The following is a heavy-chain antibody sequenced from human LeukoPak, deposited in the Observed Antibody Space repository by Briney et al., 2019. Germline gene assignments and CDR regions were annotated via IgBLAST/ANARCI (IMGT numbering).Heavy chain of an antibody. CDR3: ARDNPYYDFWSGYGMYYYYYMDV. J-gene: IGHJ6*03. V-gene: IGHV4-34*01. Sequence: NPSETLSLTCAVYGGSFSGYYWSWIRQPPGKGLEWIGEINHSGSTNYNPSLKSRVPISVDTSKNQFSLKLSSVTAADTAVYYCARDNPYYDFWSGYGMYYYYYMDVWGKGTTVTVSS. D-gene: IGHD3-3*01. CDR2: INHSGST. CDR1: GGSFSGYY.